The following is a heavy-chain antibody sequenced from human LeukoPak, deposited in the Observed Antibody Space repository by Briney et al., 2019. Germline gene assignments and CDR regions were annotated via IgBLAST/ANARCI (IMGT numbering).Heavy chain of an antibody. V-gene: IGHV1-3*01. Sequence: ASVKVSCKASGYTFTSYAMHWVRQAPGQRLEWMGWINAGNGNTKYSQKFQGRVTITGDTSASTAYMELSSLRSEDTAVYYCARGGASSGWSYWGQGTLVTVSS. CDR1: GYTFTSYA. CDR2: INAGNGNT. J-gene: IGHJ4*02. CDR3: ARGGASSGWSY. D-gene: IGHD6-19*01.